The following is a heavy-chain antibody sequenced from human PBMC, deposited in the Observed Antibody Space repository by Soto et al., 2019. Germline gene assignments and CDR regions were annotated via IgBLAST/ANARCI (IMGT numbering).Heavy chain of an antibody. CDR2: IKSKTDGGTT. CDR3: AVWLYGATICY. Sequence: EVQLVESGGGLVKPGGSLRLSCAASGFTFSNAWMSWVRQAPGKGLEWVGRIKSKTDGGTTDYAAPVKGRFTISRDDEKNTLYLQMNGLKTEDTAVYYCAVWLYGATICYWGQGTLVTVSS. J-gene: IGHJ4*02. D-gene: IGHD5-12*01. V-gene: IGHV3-15*01. CDR1: GFTFSNAW.